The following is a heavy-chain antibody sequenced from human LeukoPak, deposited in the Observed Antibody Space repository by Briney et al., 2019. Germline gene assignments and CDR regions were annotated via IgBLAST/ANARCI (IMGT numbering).Heavy chain of an antibody. J-gene: IGHJ3*02. D-gene: IGHD3-22*01. V-gene: IGHV3-48*03. Sequence: GGSLRLSCAASGFTFSSYEMNWVRQAPGKGLEWLSYISRFCSTIYYADSVKGRFTISRDNAKSSLYLQMNTLRAEDTAVYYCARAGHVITMIVVLNAFDIWGQGTMATIS. CDR1: GFTFSSYE. CDR2: ISRFCSTI. CDR3: ARAGHVITMIVVLNAFDI.